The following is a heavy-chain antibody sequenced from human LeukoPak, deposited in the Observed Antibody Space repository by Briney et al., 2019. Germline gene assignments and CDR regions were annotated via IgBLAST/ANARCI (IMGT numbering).Heavy chain of an antibody. CDR3: ARGRRDPGAGAGIDYYYYYMDV. V-gene: IGHV1-69*05. CDR2: LIPLFGRA. J-gene: IGHJ6*03. CDR1: GDTFSKYA. D-gene: IGHD6-19*01. Sequence: GASVKVSCKASGDTFSKYAVSWVRQAPGQGLEWMGGLIPLFGRAIYAEEFQGRVAISTDESTNTAYMELSRLTSEDTAVYYCARGRRDPGAGAGIDYYYYYMDVWAKGTTVTVSS.